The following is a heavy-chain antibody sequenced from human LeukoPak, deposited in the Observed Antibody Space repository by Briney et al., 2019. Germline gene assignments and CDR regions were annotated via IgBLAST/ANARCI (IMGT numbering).Heavy chain of an antibody. D-gene: IGHD3-9*01. J-gene: IGHJ4*02. CDR2: IALNDDDT. V-gene: IGHV3-23*01. Sequence: GGSLRLSCAVSGFFFAGYGMTWLRQAPGKGLERVSGIALNDDDTDYADSVRGRVTISRDNFQSSLYLQMNSLRAEDTAVYYCARLILTGVPTRGYFDSWGQGTLVTVSS. CDR3: ARLILTGVPTRGYFDS. CDR1: GFFFAGYG.